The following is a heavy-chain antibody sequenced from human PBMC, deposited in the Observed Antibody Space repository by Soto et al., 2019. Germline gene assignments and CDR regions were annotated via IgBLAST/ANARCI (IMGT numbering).Heavy chain of an antibody. Sequence: QVQLVQSGVEVKKPGASVKVSCKASGYTFSSYAISWVRQAPGQGLEWMAWITAYNGNTKFAQKFQGRVTMTTDTSTSTAYMELRSLRSDDPAVYYCARGYDILTGSYLCDYWGQGTLVTVSS. CDR3: ARGYDILTGSYLCDY. J-gene: IGHJ4*02. D-gene: IGHD3-9*01. CDR2: ITAYNGNT. CDR1: GYTFSSYA. V-gene: IGHV1-18*01.